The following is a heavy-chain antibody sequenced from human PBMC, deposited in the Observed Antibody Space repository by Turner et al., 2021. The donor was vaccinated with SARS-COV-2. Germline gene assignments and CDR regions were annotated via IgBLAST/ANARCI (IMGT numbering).Heavy chain of an antibody. CDR1: GYTLTELS. CDR3: AAAIANVGDPAGYYYYYGMDV. J-gene: IGHJ6*02. V-gene: IGHV1-24*01. D-gene: IGHD4-17*01. CDR2: IHPEGAET. Sequence: QAQLVQSGAEGRKPGASVKVSCKVSGYTLTELSMHGVRQAPGRGLEWIGGIHPEGAETIDVQKFQGRITMTEDTSTDTAYVVLSSLRSEETAVYYCAAAIANVGDPAGYYYYYGMDVWGQGTTVTVSS.